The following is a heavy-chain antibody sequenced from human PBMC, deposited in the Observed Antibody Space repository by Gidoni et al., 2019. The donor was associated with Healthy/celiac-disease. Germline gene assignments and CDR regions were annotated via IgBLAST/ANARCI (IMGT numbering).Heavy chain of an antibody. CDR3: ARTYCSGGSCYSGDAFDI. CDR1: GFTFSNYR. Sequence: EVQLVESGGGLVKPGGSLRLSCAASGFTFSNYRMNWVRQAPGKGLEWVSSIGSSSSYIYYADSVKGRFTISRDNAKNSLYLQMNSLRAEDTAVYYCARTYCSGGSCYSGDAFDIWGQGTMVTVSS. CDR2: IGSSSSYI. D-gene: IGHD2-15*01. J-gene: IGHJ3*02. V-gene: IGHV3-21*01.